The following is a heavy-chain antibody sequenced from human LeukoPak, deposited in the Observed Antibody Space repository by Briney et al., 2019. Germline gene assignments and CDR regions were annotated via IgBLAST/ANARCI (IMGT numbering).Heavy chain of an antibody. D-gene: IGHD5-24*01. V-gene: IGHV3-72*01. CDR3: ARDTRDGIDY. J-gene: IGHJ4*02. CDR2: TRNKADSYTT. Sequence: GGSLRLSCAASGFAFSDHYMDWVRQAPGKGLEWAGRTRNKADSYTTDYAASVKGRFTISRDDSKNSLFLQMNSLRTEDTAVYYCARDTRDGIDYWGQGTLVTVSS. CDR1: GFAFSDHY.